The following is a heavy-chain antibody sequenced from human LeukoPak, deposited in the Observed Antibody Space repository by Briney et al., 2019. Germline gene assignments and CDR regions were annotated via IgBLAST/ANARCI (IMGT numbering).Heavy chain of an antibody. CDR2: ISSSSNTI. J-gene: IGHJ3*02. V-gene: IGHV3-48*02. D-gene: IGHD2-15*01. CDR3: ARDYCSGGSCYWGSFDI. Sequence: QRGGSLRLSCAASGFTLSGYTMNWVRQAPGKGLEWVSYISSSSNTIYYADSVKGRFTISRDNAKNSLCLQMNSLRDEDTAVYYCARDYCSGGSCYWGSFDIWGQGTMVTVSS. CDR1: GFTLSGYT.